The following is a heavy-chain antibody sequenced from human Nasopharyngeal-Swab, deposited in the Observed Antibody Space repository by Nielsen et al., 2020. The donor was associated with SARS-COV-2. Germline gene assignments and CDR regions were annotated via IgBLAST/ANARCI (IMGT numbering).Heavy chain of an antibody. V-gene: IGHV1-3*01. CDR3: ARDRTFVAGAPSFDF. J-gene: IGHJ3*01. CDR2: INAGNGDT. D-gene: IGHD3-16*01. CDR1: GYTFTQYA. Sequence: AAEKVSCKSSGYTFTQYAIQWVRQAPGQGLEGMGWINAGNGDTKYSQKIQDRVTITSDTSATTVYMQLSSLTSEDTAVYFCARDRTFVAGAPSFDFWGQGTMVTVSS.